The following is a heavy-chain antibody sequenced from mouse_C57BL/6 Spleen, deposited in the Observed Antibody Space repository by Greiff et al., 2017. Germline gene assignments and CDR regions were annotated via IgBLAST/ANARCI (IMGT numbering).Heavy chain of an antibody. CDR2: INPNNGGT. J-gene: IGHJ4*01. Sequence: VQLQQSGPELVKPGASVKISCKASGYTFTDYYMNWVKQSHGKSLEWIGDINPNNGGTSYNQKFKGKATLTVDKSSSTAYMELRSLTSEDSAVYYCARTGYYSNYGDAMDYWGQGTSVTVSS. V-gene: IGHV1-26*01. CDR3: ARTGYYSNYGDAMDY. D-gene: IGHD2-5*01. CDR1: GYTFTDYY.